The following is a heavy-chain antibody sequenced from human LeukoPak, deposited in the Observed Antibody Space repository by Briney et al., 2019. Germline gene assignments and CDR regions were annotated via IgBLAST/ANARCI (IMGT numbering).Heavy chain of an antibody. D-gene: IGHD3-10*01. CDR3: ARDHIGLRGVIILPENWFDP. CDR2: IIPILGIA. Sequence: GASVKVSCKASGGTFSSYAISWVRQAPGQGLEWMGRIIPILGIANYAQKFQGRVTITADKSTSTAYMEPSSLRSEDTAVYYCARDHIGLRGVIILPENWFDPWGQGTLVTVSS. V-gene: IGHV1-69*04. J-gene: IGHJ5*02. CDR1: GGTFSSYA.